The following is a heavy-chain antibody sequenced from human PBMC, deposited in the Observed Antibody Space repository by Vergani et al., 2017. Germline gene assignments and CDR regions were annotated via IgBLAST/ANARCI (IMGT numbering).Heavy chain of an antibody. CDR2: IHYSENT. V-gene: IGHV4-59*11. CDR3: ASDTHSEQRADR. D-gene: IGHD1/OR15-1a*01. CDR1: FDSIRNLY. Sequence: QVQLQESGPGLVKSSETLSLTCSVSFDSIRNLYCNWIRQPPGKGLEWIGSIHYSENTNYNPSLKTRVTISVDTSKNQVSLTLTSVTAADTAVYYCASDTHSEQRADRWGQGILVTVTS. J-gene: IGHJ5*02.